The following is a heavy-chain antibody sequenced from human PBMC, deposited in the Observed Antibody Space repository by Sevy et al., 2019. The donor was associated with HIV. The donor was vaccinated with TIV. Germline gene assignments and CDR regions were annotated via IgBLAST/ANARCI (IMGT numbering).Heavy chain of an antibody. CDR3: ARLNVYYYDDDGYYTTGNAFDI. J-gene: IGHJ3*02. Sequence: GGSLRLSCSASEFTFSSYAMSWVRQAPGKGLEWVSSISGSGRFTYYADFVEGRFIISRDNSKNTLSVQMNSLRAEDTAVYYCARLNVYYYDDDGYYTTGNAFDIWGQGTMVTVSS. D-gene: IGHD3-22*01. CDR1: EFTFSSYA. CDR2: ISGSGRFT. V-gene: IGHV3-23*01.